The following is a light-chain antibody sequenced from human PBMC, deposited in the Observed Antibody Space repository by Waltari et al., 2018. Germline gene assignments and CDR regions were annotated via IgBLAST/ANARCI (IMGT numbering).Light chain of an antibody. CDR2: EVT. J-gene: IGLJ2*01. CDR1: SSDVGGYNH. CDR3: SSFTTIGTLVV. Sequence: QSALTQPASVSGSPGQSITISCTGTSSDVGGYNHVSWYQQQPGKAPKLLILEVTNRPSGISNSFSGSKSGNTASLTISGLQAEDEGEYYCSSFTTIGTLVVFGGGTKVTVL. V-gene: IGLV2-14*01.